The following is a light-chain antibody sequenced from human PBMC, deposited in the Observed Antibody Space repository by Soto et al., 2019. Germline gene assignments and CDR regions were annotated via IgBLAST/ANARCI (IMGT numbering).Light chain of an antibody. CDR2: GAS. CDR1: QSVTSTY. J-gene: IGKJ4*01. CDR3: QQYSTSRLT. Sequence: ELGLTQSPGTLSLSPGERATLSCRASQSVTSTYLAWYQQKPGQAPRLLISGASSRATGIPDRFSGSGSGTDFTLTISRLEPEDFAVYYCQQYSTSRLTFGGGTKVEIK. V-gene: IGKV3-20*01.